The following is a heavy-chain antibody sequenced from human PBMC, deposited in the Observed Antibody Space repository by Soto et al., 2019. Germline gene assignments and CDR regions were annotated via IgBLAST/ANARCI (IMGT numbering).Heavy chain of an antibody. CDR3: AIIAVAGTHYYYGMDV. D-gene: IGHD6-19*01. J-gene: IGHJ6*02. CDR1: GGTFSSYT. Sequence: QVKLVQSGAEVKKPGSSVKVSCKASGGTFSSYTISWVRQAPGQGLEWMGRIIPILGIANYAQKFQGRVTITADKSTSTAYMELSSLRSEDTAVYYCAIIAVAGTHYYYGMDVWGQGTTVTVSS. V-gene: IGHV1-69*02. CDR2: IIPILGIA.